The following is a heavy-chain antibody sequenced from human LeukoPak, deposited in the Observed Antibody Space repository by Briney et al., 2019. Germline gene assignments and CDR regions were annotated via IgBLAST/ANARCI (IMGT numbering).Heavy chain of an antibody. J-gene: IGHJ4*02. Sequence: WGSLTLSCAASGFTFSSYGMHWVRQAPGKGLEWVAVISYDGRNKNYGDSVKGRFTISRDNPQDTLYLQMNSLRAEDTAVYYCARDASGDTGGFAYWGQGTLVTVSS. D-gene: IGHD1-26*01. CDR2: ISYDGRNK. CDR3: ARDASGDTGGFAY. CDR1: GFTFSSYG. V-gene: IGHV3-30*03.